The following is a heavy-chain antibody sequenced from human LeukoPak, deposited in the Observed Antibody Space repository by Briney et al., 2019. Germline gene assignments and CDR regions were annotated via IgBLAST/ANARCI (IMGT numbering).Heavy chain of an antibody. CDR2: VNQDGTGK. V-gene: IGHV3-7*01. CDR1: GFTFSSQW. Sequence: PGGSLRLSCAASGFTFSSQWMSWVRQAPGKGLEWVANVNQDGTGKYHVDSVKGRFTISRDNAENSLYLQMNSLRAEDTAVYYCTREHYFYHMDGWGEGTTVTVSS. J-gene: IGHJ6*03. CDR3: TREHYFYHMDG.